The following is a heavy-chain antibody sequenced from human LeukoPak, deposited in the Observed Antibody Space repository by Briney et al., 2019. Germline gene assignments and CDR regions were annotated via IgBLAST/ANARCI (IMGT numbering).Heavy chain of an antibody. CDR2: IKTGETIT. J-gene: IGHJ4*02. Sequence: GGSLRLSCAASGFTFSSYSMNWVRQAPGKGLEWVSHIKTGETITTYADSVKGRFTVSRDNAKNALFLEMNSLRAEDTAIYYCARNLKDWGQGTLVTVSS. V-gene: IGHV3-74*01. CDR3: ARNLKD. CDR1: GFTFSSYS.